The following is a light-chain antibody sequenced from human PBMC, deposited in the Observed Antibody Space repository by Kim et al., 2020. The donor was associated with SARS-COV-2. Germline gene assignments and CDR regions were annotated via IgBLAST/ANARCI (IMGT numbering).Light chain of an antibody. Sequence: DIHMTQSPSTLSASVGDRATITCRASQNIRNWLALYQQKPGKTPNLLIYDASTLENGVPSRFSGGGSGTEFTLTISSLQPDDFATYFCQYYSNYVWTFGQGTKVDIK. V-gene: IGKV1-5*01. CDR1: QNIRNW. J-gene: IGKJ1*01. CDR2: DAS. CDR3: QYYSNYVWT.